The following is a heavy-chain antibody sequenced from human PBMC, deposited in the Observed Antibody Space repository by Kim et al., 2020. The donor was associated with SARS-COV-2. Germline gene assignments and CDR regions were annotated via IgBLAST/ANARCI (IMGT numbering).Heavy chain of an antibody. Sequence: GESLKISCKGSGYSFTSYWISWVRQMPGKGLEWMGRIDPSDSYTNYSPSFQGHVTISADKSISTAYLQWSSLKASDTAMYYCARQSHQGLYSSSGNHWGQGTLVTVSS. J-gene: IGHJ5*02. CDR2: IDPSDSYT. CDR1: GYSFTSYW. V-gene: IGHV5-10-1*01. CDR3: ARQSHQGLYSSSGNH. D-gene: IGHD6-13*01.